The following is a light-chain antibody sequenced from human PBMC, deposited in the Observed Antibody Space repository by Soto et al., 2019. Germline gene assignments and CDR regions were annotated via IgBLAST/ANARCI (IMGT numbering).Light chain of an antibody. V-gene: IGLV1-51*02. CDR3: GTWDSSLSAWV. CDR1: SSNIGNNY. Sequence: QSVLTQPPSVSAALGQKVTISCSGSSSNIGNNYVSWYQQLPGTAPKLLIYENNKRPSGIPDRFSGSKSGTSATLGITGLQTGDEADYYCGTWDSSLSAWVFGGGTKVTVL. CDR2: ENN. J-gene: IGLJ3*02.